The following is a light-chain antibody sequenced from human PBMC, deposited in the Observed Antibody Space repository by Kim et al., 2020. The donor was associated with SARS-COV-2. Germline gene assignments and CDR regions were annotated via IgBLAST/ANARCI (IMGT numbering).Light chain of an antibody. CDR3: NSRDSSGNHLEV. Sequence: LGQEVRITCQGDSLRSYYASWYQQKPGQAPVLVIYGKNNRPSGIPDRFSGSSSGNTASLTITGAQAEDEADYYCNSRDSSGNHLEVFGGGTQLTVL. J-gene: IGLJ3*02. CDR2: GKN. V-gene: IGLV3-19*01. CDR1: SLRSYY.